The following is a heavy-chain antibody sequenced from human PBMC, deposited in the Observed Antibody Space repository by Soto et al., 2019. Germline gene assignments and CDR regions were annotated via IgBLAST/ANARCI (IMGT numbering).Heavy chain of an antibody. D-gene: IGHD6-13*01. Sequence: SETLSLTCTVSGGSISSGGYYWSWIRQHPGKGLEWIGYIYYSGGTYYNPSLKSRVTISVDTSKNQFSLKLSSVTAADTAVYYCARVFYSSSSIDYWGQGTLVTVSS. CDR2: IYYSGGT. V-gene: IGHV4-31*03. J-gene: IGHJ4*02. CDR3: ARVFYSSSSIDY. CDR1: GGSISSGGYY.